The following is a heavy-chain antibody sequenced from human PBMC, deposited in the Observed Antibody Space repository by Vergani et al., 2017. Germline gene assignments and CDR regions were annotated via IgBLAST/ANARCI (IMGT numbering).Heavy chain of an antibody. CDR2: IIPILGIA. V-gene: IGHV1-69*02. Sequence: QVQLVQSGAEVKKPGSSVKVSCKASGGTFSSYTISWVRQAPGQGLEWMGRIIPILGIANYAQKFQGRVTITADKSTSTAYMELSSLRSEDTAVYYCATTVYSSSWYDSAFDIWGQGTMVTVSS. CDR3: ATTVYSSSWYDSAFDI. J-gene: IGHJ3*02. CDR1: GGTFSSYT. D-gene: IGHD6-13*01.